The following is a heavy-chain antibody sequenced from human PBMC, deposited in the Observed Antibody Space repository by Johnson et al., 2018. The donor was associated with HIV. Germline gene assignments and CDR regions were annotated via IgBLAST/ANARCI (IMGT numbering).Heavy chain of an antibody. V-gene: IGHV3-11*04. CDR2: ISSSGSTI. J-gene: IGHJ3*02. CDR1: GFTFSDYY. Sequence: QVQLVESGGGLVKPGGSLRLSCAASGFTFSDYYMSWIRQAPGKGLEWVSYISSSGSTIYYADSVKGRFTISRDNSKNTMYLQMGSLRAEDMSVYYCARVGPRSRDAFDIWGQGTMVTVSS. D-gene: IGHD1-26*01. CDR3: ARVGPRSRDAFDI.